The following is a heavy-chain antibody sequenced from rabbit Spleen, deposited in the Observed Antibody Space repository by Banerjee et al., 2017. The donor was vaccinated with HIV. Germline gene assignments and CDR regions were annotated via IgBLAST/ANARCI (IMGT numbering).Heavy chain of an antibody. D-gene: IGHD2-1*01. CDR3: ARGSAAMTMVITGFYLNL. CDR2: IYTGGSGST. Sequence: QEQLVESGGGLVKPEGSLKLSCTASGFSFSNKAVMCWVRQAPGKGLEWIGCIYTGGSGSTAYASWAKGRFTVSKTSSTMVTLQLNSLTAADTATYFCARGSAAMTMVITGFYLNLWGPGTLVTVS. V-gene: IGHV1S45*01. CDR1: GFSFSNKAV. J-gene: IGHJ4*01.